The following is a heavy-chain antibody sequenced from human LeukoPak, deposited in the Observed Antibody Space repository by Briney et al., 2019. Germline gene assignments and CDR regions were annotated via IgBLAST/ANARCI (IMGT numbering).Heavy chain of an antibody. CDR2: ISGSGGST. CDR1: GITFSSYA. V-gene: IGHV3-23*01. D-gene: IGHD3-16*01. J-gene: IGHJ4*02. Sequence: PGGSLRLSCAASGITFSSYAMSWVRQAPGKGLEWISVISGSGGSTYYADSVKGRFTISRDNSKNTLYLQMNSLRAEDTAVYYCATPWDYDRILGRFDYWGQGTLVTVSS. CDR3: ATPWDYDRILGRFDY.